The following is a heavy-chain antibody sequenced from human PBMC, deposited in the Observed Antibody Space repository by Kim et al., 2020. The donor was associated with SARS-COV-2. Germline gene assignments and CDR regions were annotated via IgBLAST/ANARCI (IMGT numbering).Heavy chain of an antibody. D-gene: IGHD5-18*01. J-gene: IGHJ4*02. V-gene: IGHV1-18*01. CDR3: ARDLVDSYGPRDY. Sequence: YARKRQGRVTMTTETSTSTAYMELRSLRSDDTAVYYCARDLVDSYGPRDYWGQGTLVTVSS.